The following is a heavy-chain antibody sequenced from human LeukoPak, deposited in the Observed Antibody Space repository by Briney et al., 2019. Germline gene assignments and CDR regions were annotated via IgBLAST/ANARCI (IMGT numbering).Heavy chain of an antibody. CDR1: GFTFSSYG. CDR3: AKDIRSEVLRYFDWSSELLYGMDV. Sequence: PGGSLRLSCAASGFTFSSYGMHWVRQAPGKGLEWVAVISYDGSNKYYADSVKGRFTISRDNSKNTPYLQMNSLRAEDTAVYYCAKDIRSEVLRYFDWSSELLYGMDVWGQGTTVTVSS. V-gene: IGHV3-30*18. CDR2: ISYDGSNK. D-gene: IGHD3-9*01. J-gene: IGHJ6*02.